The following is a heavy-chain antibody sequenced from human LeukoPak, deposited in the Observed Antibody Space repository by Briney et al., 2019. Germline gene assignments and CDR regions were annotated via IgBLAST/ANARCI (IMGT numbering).Heavy chain of an antibody. D-gene: IGHD6-19*01. CDR2: ISWDGGST. J-gene: IGHJ1*01. V-gene: IGHV3-43*01. Sequence: GGSLRLSCAASGFTFDDYTMHWVRQAPGKGLEWVSLISWDGGSTYYADSGKGRFTISRDNSKNSLCLQMNSLRTEDTALYYCAKGKAGTPEYFQHWGQGTLVTVSS. CDR1: GFTFDDYT. CDR3: AKGKAGTPEYFQH.